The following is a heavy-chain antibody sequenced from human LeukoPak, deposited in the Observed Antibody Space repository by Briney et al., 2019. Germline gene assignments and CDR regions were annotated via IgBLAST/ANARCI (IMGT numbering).Heavy chain of an antibody. CDR1: GFTFDDYA. D-gene: IGHD6-25*01. CDR2: ISYNRDAT. CDR3: AKGAAAGIRGYFDY. Sequence: PGGSLRLSCVGSGFTFDDYAMHWVRQAPGKGLEWVSAISYNRDATGYADSVKGRFTVSRDNAKNSLYLEMHSLRSEDTALYYCAKGAAAGIRGYFDYWGQGIPVTVSS. J-gene: IGHJ4*02. V-gene: IGHV3-9*01.